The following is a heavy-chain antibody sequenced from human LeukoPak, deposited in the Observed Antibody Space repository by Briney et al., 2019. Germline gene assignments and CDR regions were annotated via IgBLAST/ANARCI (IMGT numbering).Heavy chain of an antibody. Sequence: SETLSLTCTVSGGSISSYYWSWIRQPAGKGLEWIGRFHTSGSTNYNPSLKSRVTMSEDASKNQFSLKLSSVTAADTAVYCCARDSRIHCSGGSCYGHYYYYYMDVWGKGTTVTVSS. CDR1: GGSISSYY. D-gene: IGHD2-15*01. V-gene: IGHV4-4*07. CDR3: ARDSRIHCSGGSCYGHYYYYYMDV. CDR2: FHTSGST. J-gene: IGHJ6*03.